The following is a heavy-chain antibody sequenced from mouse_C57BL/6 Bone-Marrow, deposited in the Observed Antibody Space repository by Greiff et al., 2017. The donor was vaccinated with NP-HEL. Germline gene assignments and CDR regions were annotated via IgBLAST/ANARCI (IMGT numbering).Heavy chain of an antibody. Sequence: VQLQQSGAELVKPGASVKLSCTASGFNIKDYYMHWVKQRTEQGLEWIGRIDPEDGDTKYAPKFQGKATITADTSSNTAYLQLSSLTSEDTAVYYCARTTMVTTYFDYWGQGTTLTVSS. V-gene: IGHV14-2*01. CDR1: GFNIKDYY. J-gene: IGHJ2*01. D-gene: IGHD2-2*01. CDR3: ARTTMVTTYFDY. CDR2: IDPEDGDT.